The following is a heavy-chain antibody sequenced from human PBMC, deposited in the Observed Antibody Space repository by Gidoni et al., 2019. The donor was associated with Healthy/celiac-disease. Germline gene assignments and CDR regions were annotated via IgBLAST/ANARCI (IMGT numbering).Heavy chain of an antibody. CDR2: INHSGST. Sequence: QVQLQQWGAGLLKPSETLSLTCAVYGGSFSGYYWRWIRQPPGKGLEWIGEINHSGSTNYTPSLKSRVTISVDTSKNQFSLKLSSVTAADTAVYYCARTYHSATGPPGPRFDPWGQGTLVTVSS. CDR1: GGSFSGYY. V-gene: IGHV4-34*01. D-gene: IGHD6-13*01. J-gene: IGHJ5*02. CDR3: ARTYHSATGPPGPRFDP.